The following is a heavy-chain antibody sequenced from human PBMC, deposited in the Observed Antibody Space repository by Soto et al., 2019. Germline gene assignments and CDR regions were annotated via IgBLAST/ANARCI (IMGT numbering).Heavy chain of an antibody. J-gene: IGHJ5*02. CDR3: ARESWPMVRGPWFDP. Sequence: PSETLSLTCAVYGGSFSGYYWSRIRQPPGKGLEWIGEINHSGSTNYNPSLKSRVTISVDTSKNQFSLKLSSVTAADTAVYYCARESWPMVRGPWFDPWGQGTLVTVSS. CDR2: INHSGST. V-gene: IGHV4-34*01. D-gene: IGHD3-10*01. CDR1: GGSFSGYY.